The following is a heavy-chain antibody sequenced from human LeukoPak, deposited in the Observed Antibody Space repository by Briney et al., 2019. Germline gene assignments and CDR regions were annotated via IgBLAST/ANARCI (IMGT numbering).Heavy chain of an antibody. CDR1: GYTFTSYH. D-gene: IGHD2-15*01. CDR2: INPNSGGT. V-gene: IGHV1-2*02. Sequence: ASVKVSCKASGYTFTSYHMHWVRQAPGQGLEWMGWINPNSGGTNYAQKFQGRVTMTRDTSVSTAYMELSRLRSDDTAVYYCARVGLGYCSGGSCSDFDYWGQGTLVTVSS. CDR3: ARVGLGYCSGGSCSDFDY. J-gene: IGHJ4*02.